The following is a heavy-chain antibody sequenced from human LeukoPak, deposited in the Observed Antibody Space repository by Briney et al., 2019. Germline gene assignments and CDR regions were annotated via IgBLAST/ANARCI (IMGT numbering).Heavy chain of an antibody. CDR2: INSDGSST. J-gene: IGHJ6*03. Sequence: GGSLRLSCAASGFTFSSYWMHWVRQAPGKGLVWVSRINSDGSSTSYADSVKGRFTISRDNAKNTLYLQMNSLRAEDTAVYYCARGGYDFWSGYYYYYYYMDVWGKGTTVTVSS. CDR3: ARGGYDFWSGYYYYYYYMDV. V-gene: IGHV3-74*01. CDR1: GFTFSSYW. D-gene: IGHD3-3*01.